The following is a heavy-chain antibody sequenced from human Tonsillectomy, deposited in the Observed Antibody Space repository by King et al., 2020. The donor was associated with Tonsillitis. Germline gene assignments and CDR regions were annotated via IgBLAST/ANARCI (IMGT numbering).Heavy chain of an antibody. D-gene: IGHD3-22*01. CDR3: ANLVVVVAQFQH. V-gene: IGHV3-23*01. J-gene: IGHJ1*01. CDR2: ISGSGGST. CDR1: GFTFSSYA. Sequence: VQLLESGGGLVQPGGSLRLSCAASGFTFSSYAMSWVRQAPGKGLEWVSAISGSGGSTYYADSVKGRFTISRDNSKNTLYLQMNSLRAEVTAVYYCANLVVVVAQFQHWGQGTLVTVSS.